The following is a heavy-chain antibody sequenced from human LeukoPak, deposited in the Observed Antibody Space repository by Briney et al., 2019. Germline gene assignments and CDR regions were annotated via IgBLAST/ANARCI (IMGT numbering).Heavy chain of an antibody. J-gene: IGHJ4*02. V-gene: IGHV1-2*02. CDR1: GYTFTGYY. CDR2: INPNSGGT. CDR3: ARENDYVWGSYRSIFDY. Sequence: ASVKVSCKASGYTFTGYYMNWVRQAPGQGLEWMGWINPNSGGTNYAQKFQGRVTMTRDTSISTAYMELSRLRSDDTAVYYCARENDYVWGSYRSIFDYWGQGTLVTVSS. D-gene: IGHD3-16*02.